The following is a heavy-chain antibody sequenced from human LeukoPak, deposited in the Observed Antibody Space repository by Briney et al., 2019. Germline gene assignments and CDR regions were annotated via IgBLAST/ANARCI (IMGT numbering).Heavy chain of an antibody. CDR2: MSYDGKYK. J-gene: IGHJ4*02. CDR1: GISFSTSA. D-gene: IGHD1-26*01. CDR3: ATGSYHEH. V-gene: IGHV3-30*01. Sequence: PGGSLRLSCAASGISFSTSAMHWVRQAPGKGLEWVAVMSYDGKYKYHADSVKGRFTISRDDSRNTVSLQMNSLRSEDTAIYYCATGSYHEHWGQGTLVTVSS.